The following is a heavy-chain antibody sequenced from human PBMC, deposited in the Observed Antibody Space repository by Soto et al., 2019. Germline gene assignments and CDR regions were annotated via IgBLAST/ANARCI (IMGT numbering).Heavy chain of an antibody. D-gene: IGHD3-10*01. CDR3: ARGSTDSYPGSRIFDF. Sequence: GGSLRLSCVASGLTFGSRAMSWVCQAPGEGLQWVSTITDTGGDAKYADSVRGRFVISRDNSKKTLYLQMTSLTAEDSAMYFCARGSTDSYPGSRIFDFWGRGTLVTVSS. CDR2: ITDTGGDA. J-gene: IGHJ4*02. V-gene: IGHV3-23*01. CDR1: GLTFGSRA.